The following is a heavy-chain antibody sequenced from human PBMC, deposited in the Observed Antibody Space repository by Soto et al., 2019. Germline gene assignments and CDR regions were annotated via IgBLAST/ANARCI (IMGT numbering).Heavy chain of an antibody. CDR1: GYSFAGYW. Sequence: GESLKISCKGSGYSFAGYWITWVRQKPGKGLEWMGRIDPSDSQTYYSPSFRGHVTTSVTKSITTVFLQWSSLRASDTAMYYCARQIYDSDTGPNFQYYFDSWGQGTPVTVSS. V-gene: IGHV5-10-1*01. CDR2: IDPSDSQT. J-gene: IGHJ4*02. D-gene: IGHD3-22*01. CDR3: ARQIYDSDTGPNFQYYFDS.